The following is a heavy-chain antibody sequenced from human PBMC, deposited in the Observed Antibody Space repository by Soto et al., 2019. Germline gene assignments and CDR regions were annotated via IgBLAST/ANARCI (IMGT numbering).Heavy chain of an antibody. D-gene: IGHD1-1*01. CDR3: ARDLRNHYLAPGWFDP. CDR2: IYSGGST. J-gene: IGHJ5*02. CDR1: GFTVSSNY. Sequence: EVQLVESGGGLVQPGGSLRLSCAASGFTVSSNYMSWVRQAPGKGLEWVSVIYSGGSTYYADSVKGRFTISRDNSKNTLYLQMNSLRAENTAVYYCARDLRNHYLAPGWFDPWGQGTLVTVSS. V-gene: IGHV3-66*01.